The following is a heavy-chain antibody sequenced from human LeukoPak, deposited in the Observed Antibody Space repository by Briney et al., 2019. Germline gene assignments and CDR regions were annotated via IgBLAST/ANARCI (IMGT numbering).Heavy chain of an antibody. V-gene: IGHV4-34*01. CDR1: GGSFSGYY. Sequence: PSETLSLTCAVYGGSFSGYYWSWIRQPPGKGLEWIGEINHSGSTNYNPSLKSRVTISVDTSKNQFSLKLSSVTAADTAVYYCARGNVDTAMVIHWFDPWGQGTLVTVSS. J-gene: IGHJ5*02. D-gene: IGHD5-18*01. CDR2: INHSGST. CDR3: ARGNVDTAMVIHWFDP.